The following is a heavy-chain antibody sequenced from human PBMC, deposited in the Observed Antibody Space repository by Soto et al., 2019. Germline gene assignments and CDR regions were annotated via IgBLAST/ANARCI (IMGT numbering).Heavy chain of an antibody. Sequence: PLSITCDDSGGRITSGGYAWGWIRQPPGQGLEWIGYMYHSGNTYYNPSLKGRVTISLDHSRNQFSLRLNSVTAADTAVYFCASRKYDVVAGSVWFDPWGQGTLATVSS. V-gene: IGHV4-30-2*01. J-gene: IGHJ5*02. CDR1: GGRITSGGYA. CDR3: ASRKYDVVAGSVWFDP. CDR2: MYHSGNT. D-gene: IGHD2-21*01.